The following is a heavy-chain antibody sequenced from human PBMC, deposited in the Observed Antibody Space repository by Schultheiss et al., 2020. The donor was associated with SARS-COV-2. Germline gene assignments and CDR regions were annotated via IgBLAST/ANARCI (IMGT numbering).Heavy chain of an antibody. CDR3: ARVRVNSLFGYYYYMDV. J-gene: IGHJ6*03. D-gene: IGHD2-21*01. CDR1: GGSFSGYY. Sequence: SETLSLTCAVYGGSFSGYYWSWIRQPPGKGLEWIGEINHSGSTNYNPSLKSRVTMSVDTSKNQFSLKLSSVTAADTAVYYCARVRVNSLFGYYYYMDVWGKGTTVTVSS. V-gene: IGHV4-34*01. CDR2: INHSGST.